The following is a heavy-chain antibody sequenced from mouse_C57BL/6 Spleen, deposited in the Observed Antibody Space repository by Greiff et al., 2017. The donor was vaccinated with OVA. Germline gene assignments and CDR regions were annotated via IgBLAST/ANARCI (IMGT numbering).Heavy chain of an antibody. D-gene: IGHD1-1*01. V-gene: IGHV1-61*01. CDR2: IYPSDSET. Sequence: QVQLQQSGAELVRPGSSVKLSCKASGYTFTSYWMDWVKQRPGQGLEWIGNIYPSDSETHYNQKFKDKATLTVDKSSSTAYMQLSSLTSEDSAVYYCARRPITTVVDYWGQGTTLTVSS. CDR3: ARRPITTVVDY. CDR1: GYTFTSYW. J-gene: IGHJ2*01.